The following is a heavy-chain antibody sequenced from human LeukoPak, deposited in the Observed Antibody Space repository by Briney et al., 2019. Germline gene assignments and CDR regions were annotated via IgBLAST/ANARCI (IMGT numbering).Heavy chain of an antibody. J-gene: IGHJ6*02. CDR2: IDPSDSYT. CDR1: GYSFTSYW. D-gene: IGHD4-17*01. Sequence: GESLKISCKGSGYSFTSYWISWVRQMPGKDLEWMGRIDPSDSYTNYSPSFQGHVTISADKSISTAYLQWSSLKASDTAMYYCARPGATTVTNDYYGMDVWGQGTTVTVSS. V-gene: IGHV5-10-1*01. CDR3: ARPGATTVTNDYYGMDV.